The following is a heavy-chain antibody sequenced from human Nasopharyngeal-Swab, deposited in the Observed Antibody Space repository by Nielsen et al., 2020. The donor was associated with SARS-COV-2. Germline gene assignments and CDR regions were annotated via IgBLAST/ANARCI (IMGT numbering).Heavy chain of an antibody. CDR2: INPSGGST. Sequence: ASVKVSCKASGYTFTSSYMHWVRQAPGQGLEWMGIINPSGGSTSYAQKFQGRVTMTRDTSTSTVYMELSSLRSEDTAVYYCARLARGYSYGYPSYYGMDVWGQGTTVTVSS. V-gene: IGHV1-46*01. D-gene: IGHD5-18*01. J-gene: IGHJ6*02. CDR1: GYTFTSSY. CDR3: ARLARGYSYGYPSYYGMDV.